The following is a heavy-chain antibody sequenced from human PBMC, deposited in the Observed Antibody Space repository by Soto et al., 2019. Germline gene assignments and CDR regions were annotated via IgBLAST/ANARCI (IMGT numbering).Heavy chain of an antibody. J-gene: IGHJ4*02. Sequence: GGSMRLSCAASGFSFSGSDMHWVRQASGEGLEWVGRIKTKAENYATALAASVKGRFSISRDDSKNTAYLEMNSLKTEDTAVYYCTRRDCRGGDCYSDFDYWGQGALVTVSS. CDR3: TRRDCRGGDCYSDFDY. CDR1: GFSFSGSD. CDR2: IKTKAENYAT. D-gene: IGHD2-21*02. V-gene: IGHV3-73*01.